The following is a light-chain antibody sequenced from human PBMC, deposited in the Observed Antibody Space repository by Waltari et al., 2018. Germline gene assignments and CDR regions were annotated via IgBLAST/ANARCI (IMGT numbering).Light chain of an antibody. V-gene: IGKV3-20*01. CDR3: QHYVRLPAT. CDR1: QSVSRS. CDR2: GAS. J-gene: IGKJ1*01. Sequence: IVLTQSPGTLSLAPGERATLSCRASQSVSRSLAWYQQKPGPAPKLLICGASTRATGIPDRFTGSGSGTDFSLTISSLEPEDFAIYFCQHYVRLPATFGQGTKVEIK.